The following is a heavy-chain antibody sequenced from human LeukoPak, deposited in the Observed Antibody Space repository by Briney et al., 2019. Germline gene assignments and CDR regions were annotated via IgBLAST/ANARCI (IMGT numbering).Heavy chain of an antibody. CDR1: GYSFSSYW. CDR3: ARQNWGVDY. D-gene: IGHD7-27*01. J-gene: IGHJ4*02. CDR2: IYPGDSAT. Sequence: GESLKISCKGSGYSFSSYWIAWVRQMPGKGLEWMGIIYPGDSATKYSPSFQGQVTVSADKSISTAYLQWGSLKASDTAMYYCARQNWGVDYWGQGTLVTVSS. V-gene: IGHV5-51*01.